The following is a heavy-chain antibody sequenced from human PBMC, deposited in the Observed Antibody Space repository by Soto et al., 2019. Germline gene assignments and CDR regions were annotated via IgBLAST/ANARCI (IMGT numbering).Heavy chain of an antibody. CDR3: AKDFNYDFWSGYSPYFDY. V-gene: IGHV3-9*01. CDR1: GFTFDDYA. D-gene: IGHD3-3*01. Sequence: SLRLSCAASGFTFDDYAMHWVRQAPGKGLEWVSGISWNSGSIGYADSVKGRFTISRDNAKNSLYLQMNSLRAEDTALYYCAKDFNYDFWSGYSPYFDYWGQGTLVTVSS. J-gene: IGHJ4*02. CDR2: ISWNSGSI.